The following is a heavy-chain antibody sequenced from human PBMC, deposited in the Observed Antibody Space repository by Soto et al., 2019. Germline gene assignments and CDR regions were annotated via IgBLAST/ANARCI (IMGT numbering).Heavy chain of an antibody. D-gene: IGHD2-2*01. J-gene: IGHJ6*02. Sequence: QVQLVQSGAEVKKPGSSVKVSCKASGGTFSSYAISWVRQAPGQGLEWMGGIIPIFGTANYAQKFQGRVTITADESTSTAYMELSSLRSEDTAVYYWAGYADIVVVPAANAFYYGMDVWGQGTTVTVSS. CDR3: AGYADIVVVPAANAFYYGMDV. CDR2: IIPIFGTA. V-gene: IGHV1-69*01. CDR1: GGTFSSYA.